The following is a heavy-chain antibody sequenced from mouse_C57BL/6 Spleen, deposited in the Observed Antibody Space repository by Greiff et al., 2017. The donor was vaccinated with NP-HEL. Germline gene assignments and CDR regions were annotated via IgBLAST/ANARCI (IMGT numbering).Heavy chain of an antibody. CDR3: ASIYYGSSPTLDY. CDR2: IYPGSGST. V-gene: IGHV1-55*01. CDR1: GYTFTSYW. D-gene: IGHD1-1*01. J-gene: IGHJ2*01. Sequence: QVHVKQPGAELVKPGASVKMSCKASGYTFTSYWITWVKQRPGQGLEWIGDIYPGSGSTNYNEKFKSKATLTVDTSSSTAYMQLSSLTSEDSAVYYCASIYYGSSPTLDYWGQGTTLTVSS.